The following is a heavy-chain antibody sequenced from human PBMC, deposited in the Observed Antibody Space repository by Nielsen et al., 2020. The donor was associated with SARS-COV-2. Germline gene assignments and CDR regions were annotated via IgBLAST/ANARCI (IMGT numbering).Heavy chain of an antibody. V-gene: IGHV3-33*01. CDR3: AREEYSGYEWYFDY. CDR2: IWYDGVKK. J-gene: IGHJ4*02. D-gene: IGHD5-12*01. Sequence: GESLKISCAASGFTFSNYGMHWVRQAPGKGLEWVAVIWYDGVKKYYADSVKGRFTISRDNSKNTLYLQMNSLRAEDTAVYYCAREEYSGYEWYFDYWGQGTLVTVSS. CDR1: GFTFSNYG.